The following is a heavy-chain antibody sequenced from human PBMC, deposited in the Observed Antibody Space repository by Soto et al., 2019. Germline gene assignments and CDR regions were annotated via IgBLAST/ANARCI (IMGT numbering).Heavy chain of an antibody. D-gene: IGHD2-2*01. CDR3: ARGRYCSSTSCPRSYYYGMDV. CDR2: IYYSGSP. V-gene: IGHV4-59*01. J-gene: IGHJ6*02. Sequence: ASETLSLTCTVSGDSISPYYWTWIRQPPGKGLEWIGYIYYSGSPSYNPSLKSRVTVSVDTSKNQFSLRLSSVTAADTAMYYCARGRYCSSTSCPRSYYYGMDVWGQGTTVTVSS. CDR1: GDSISPYY.